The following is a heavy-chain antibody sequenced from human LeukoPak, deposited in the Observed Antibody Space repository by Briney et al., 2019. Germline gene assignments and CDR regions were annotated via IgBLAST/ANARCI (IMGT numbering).Heavy chain of an antibody. CDR2: IYYSGST. J-gene: IGHJ4*02. Sequence: SETLSLTCTVSGGSISSYYWSWIRQPPGKGLEWIGYIYYSGSTNYNPSLKSRVTISVDTSKNQFSLKLSSVTAADTAVYYCARHQNLGRFDYWGQGTLVTVSS. CDR3: ARHQNLGRFDY. V-gene: IGHV4-59*08. CDR1: GGSISSYY.